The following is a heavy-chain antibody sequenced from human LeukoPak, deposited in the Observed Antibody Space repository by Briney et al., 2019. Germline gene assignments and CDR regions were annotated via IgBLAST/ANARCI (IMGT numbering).Heavy chain of an antibody. Sequence: GRTPTHSPMSPVFTSSRDPIIWLCQAPGKGLEWVSSISSGSTYRYYAASVKGRFTISRDNAENSLFLQMASLRAEDTALYYRPRDSERRDGFSLYFFDYWGRGTPVTVSS. CDR1: VFTSSRDP. J-gene: IGHJ4*02. V-gene: IGHV3-21*01. D-gene: IGHD5-24*01. CDR3: PRDSERRDGFSLYFFDY. CDR2: ISSGSTYR.